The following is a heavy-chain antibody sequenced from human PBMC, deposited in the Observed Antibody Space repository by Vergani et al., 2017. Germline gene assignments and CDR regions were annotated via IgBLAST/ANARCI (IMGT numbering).Heavy chain of an antibody. D-gene: IGHD6-13*01. J-gene: IGHJ4*02. V-gene: IGHV3-64D*06. Sequence: VQLVESGGGVVQPGGSLRLSCSTFGFTFSSYAMYWVRQAPGKGLEFVSSISTNGGTTYYADSVKGRFTISRDNSESTLHLQMTSLRAEDTAVYYCANIAAPGPRGRGTGNWGQGTLVTVSS. CDR3: ANIAAPGPRGRGTGN. CDR1: GFTFSSYA. CDR2: ISTNGGTT.